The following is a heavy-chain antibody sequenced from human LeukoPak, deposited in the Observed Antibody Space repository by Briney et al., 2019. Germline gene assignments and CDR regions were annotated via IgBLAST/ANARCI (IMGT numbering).Heavy chain of an antibody. D-gene: IGHD6-6*01. Sequence: PGGSLRLSCAASGLTFSNYWVTWIRQAPGKGLEWVANIKQDGSQKFYVDSVKGRFTISRDNAKNSLHLQMNSLRAEDTAVYYCANADSSSSNYYYYYMDVWGKGTTVTVSS. V-gene: IGHV3-7*01. CDR1: GLTFSNYW. J-gene: IGHJ6*03. CDR2: IKQDGSQK. CDR3: ANADSSSSNYYYYYMDV.